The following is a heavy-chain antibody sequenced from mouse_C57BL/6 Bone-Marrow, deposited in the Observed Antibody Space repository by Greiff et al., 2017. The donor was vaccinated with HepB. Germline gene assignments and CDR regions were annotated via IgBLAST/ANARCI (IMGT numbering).Heavy chain of an antibody. V-gene: IGHV1-55*01. CDR3: AREEGYFDY. CDR2: IYPGSGST. J-gene: IGHJ2*01. CDR1: GYTFTSYW. Sequence: QVQLKQPGAELVKPGASVKMSCKASGYTFTSYWITWVKQRPGQGLEWIGDIYPGSGSTNYNEKFKGKATLTADKSSSTAYMQLNSLTSEDSAVYFCAREEGYFDYWGQGTTLTVSS.